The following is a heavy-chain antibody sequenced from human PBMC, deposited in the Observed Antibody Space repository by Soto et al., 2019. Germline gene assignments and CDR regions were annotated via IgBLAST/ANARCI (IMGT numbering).Heavy chain of an antibody. V-gene: IGHV1-2*06. CDR3: ARDLVFIAAPGVISGDGRYFHH. J-gene: IGHJ1*01. CDR2: INPNSGGT. D-gene: IGHD6-13*01. CDR1: GYTFTGYY. Sequence: ASVKVSCKASGYTFTGYYMHWVRQAPGQGLEWMGRINPNSGGTNYAQKFQGRVTMTRDTSNSPAHMELGRLRSDDTAVYSCARDLVFIAAPGVISGDGRYFHHCG.